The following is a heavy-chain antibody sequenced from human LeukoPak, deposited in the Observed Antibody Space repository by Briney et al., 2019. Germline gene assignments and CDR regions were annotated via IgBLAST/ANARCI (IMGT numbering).Heavy chain of an antibody. CDR1: GYTFKNYG. D-gene: IGHD3-10*01. Sequence: ASVKVSCKASGYTFKNYGISWVRQAPGQGLEWMGWIGAYNGNTNYAQKLQGRVTTTTDTSTTTGYMELRSLRSDDTAVYYCARARYYSSGSYDDAFDIWGQGTMVTVSS. CDR3: ARARYYSSGSYDDAFDI. CDR2: IGAYNGNT. V-gene: IGHV1-18*01. J-gene: IGHJ3*02.